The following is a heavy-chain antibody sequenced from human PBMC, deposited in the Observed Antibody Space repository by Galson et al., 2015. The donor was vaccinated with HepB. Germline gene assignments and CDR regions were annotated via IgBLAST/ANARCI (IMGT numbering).Heavy chain of an antibody. Sequence: SVKVSCKASGDTFSSYAISWVRQAPGQGLEWMGRIIPILGIANYAQKFQGRVTITADKSTSTAYMELSSLRSEDTAVYYCARDSGGCSSTSCYATYNWFDPWGKGTLVTVSS. CDR2: IIPILGIA. V-gene: IGHV1-69*04. CDR3: ARDSGGCSSTSCYATYNWFDP. CDR1: GDTFSSYA. D-gene: IGHD2-2*01. J-gene: IGHJ5*02.